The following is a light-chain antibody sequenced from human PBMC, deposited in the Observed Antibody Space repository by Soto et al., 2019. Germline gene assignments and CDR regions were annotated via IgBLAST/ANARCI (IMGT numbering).Light chain of an antibody. J-gene: IGKJ1*01. CDR2: GAS. Sequence: EIVLTQSPGTLSLSPGERATLSCRASQSVSGSYLAWYKQKPGQAPRLLSYGASTRAAIIPARFSGSGSGTEFTLTISSLKSEDFEVYYCQQYNKWPRTFGQGTKVDIK. CDR3: QQYNKWPRT. CDR1: QSVSGSY. V-gene: IGKV3-15*01.